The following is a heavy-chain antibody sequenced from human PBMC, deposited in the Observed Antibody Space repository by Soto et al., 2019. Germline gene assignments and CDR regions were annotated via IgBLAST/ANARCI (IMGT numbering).Heavy chain of an antibody. D-gene: IGHD3-3*01. Sequence: GGSLSLSCATSGFTFSSYAMAWVRQAPGKGLEWVSAISGSGGITYHAASVKRRFSISRDNSRNMLYLQMNSLGAEDTAVYYCARAAHYDFWSGYYYMDVWGIWTTVTVS. J-gene: IGHJ6*03. CDR2: ISGSGGIT. CDR3: ARAAHYDFWSGYYYMDV. CDR1: GFTFSSYA. V-gene: IGHV3-23*01.